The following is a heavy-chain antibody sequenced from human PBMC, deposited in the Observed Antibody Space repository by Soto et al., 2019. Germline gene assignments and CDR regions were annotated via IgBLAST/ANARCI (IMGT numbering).Heavy chain of an antibody. D-gene: IGHD4-17*01. CDR1: GFTVSSDA. V-gene: IGHV3-23*01. CDR2: ISGSGGST. J-gene: IGHJ4*02. Sequence: GGSLRLSCAASGFTVSSDAMSWVRQGPVKGLEWVSAISGSGGSTYYADSVKGRFTISRDNSKNTLYLQMNSLRAEDTAVYYCAKSYGDYLKVPYYFDYWGQGTLVTVSS. CDR3: AKSYGDYLKVPYYFDY.